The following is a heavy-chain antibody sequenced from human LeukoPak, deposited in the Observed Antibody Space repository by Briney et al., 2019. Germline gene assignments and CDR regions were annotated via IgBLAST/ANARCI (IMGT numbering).Heavy chain of an antibody. Sequence: GAPVKVSCKASGYTFTSYGISWVRQAPGQGLEWMGWISAYNGNTNYAQKLQGRVTMTTDTSTSTAYMELRSLRSDDTAVYYCARDNARITMVRGVPFDYWGQGTLVTVSS. CDR1: GYTFTSYG. J-gene: IGHJ4*02. V-gene: IGHV1-18*01. CDR2: ISAYNGNT. D-gene: IGHD3-10*01. CDR3: ARDNARITMVRGVPFDY.